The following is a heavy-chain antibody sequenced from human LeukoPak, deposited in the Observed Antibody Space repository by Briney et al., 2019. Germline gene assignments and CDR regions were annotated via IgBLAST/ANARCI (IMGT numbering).Heavy chain of an antibody. CDR2: VYYSGST. V-gene: IGHV4-59*01. J-gene: IGHJ4*02. CDR1: GGSIRSYY. Sequence: PSETLSLTCTVSGGSIRSYYWSWIRQPPGMGLEWIGYVYYSGSTNYNPSLKSRVTISVDTSKNQFSLKLSSVTAAATAVYYCARIAAAFDYWGQGTLVTVSS. D-gene: IGHD6-13*01. CDR3: ARIAAAFDY.